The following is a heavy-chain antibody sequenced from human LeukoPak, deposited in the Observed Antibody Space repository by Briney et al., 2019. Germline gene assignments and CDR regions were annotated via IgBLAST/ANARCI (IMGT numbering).Heavy chain of an antibody. CDR2: ISGVGGRT. V-gene: IGHV3-23*01. J-gene: IGHJ4*02. CDR3: AKDVGNSAFGYGH. D-gene: IGHD5-18*01. Sequence: GGSLRLSCGVSGFTFSSYAMTWVRQAPGKGLDWVSAISGVGGRTSYADSVKGRFTISGDDSKNTLHLQMNSLRADDTGIYYCAKDVGNSAFGYGHWGQGTLVTVSS. CDR1: GFTFSSYA.